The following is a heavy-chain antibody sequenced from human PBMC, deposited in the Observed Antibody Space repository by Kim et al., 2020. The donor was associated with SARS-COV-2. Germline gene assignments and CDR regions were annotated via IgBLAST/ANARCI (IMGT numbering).Heavy chain of an antibody. CDR2: FDPEDGET. Sequence: ASVKVSCKVSGYTLTELSMHWVRQAPGKGLEWMGGFDPEDGETIYAQKFQGRVTMTEDTSTDTAYMELSSLRSEDTAVYYCATGTAMVRGVIPPFGYWGQGTLVTVSS. J-gene: IGHJ4*02. V-gene: IGHV1-24*01. D-gene: IGHD3-10*01. CDR1: GYTLTELS. CDR3: ATGTAMVRGVIPPFGY.